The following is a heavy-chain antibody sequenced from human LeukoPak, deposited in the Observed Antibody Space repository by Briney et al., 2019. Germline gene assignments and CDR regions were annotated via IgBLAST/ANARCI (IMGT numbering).Heavy chain of an antibody. Sequence: GGSLRLSCAASGFTVSSNYMSWVRQAPGKGLEWVANIKQDGSEKYYVDSVKGRFTISRDNAKNSLYLQMNSLRAEDTAVYYCARDRAAELNWFDPWGQGTLVTVSS. CDR1: GFTVSSNY. J-gene: IGHJ5*02. D-gene: IGHD1-26*01. CDR2: IKQDGSEK. CDR3: ARDRAAELNWFDP. V-gene: IGHV3-7*01.